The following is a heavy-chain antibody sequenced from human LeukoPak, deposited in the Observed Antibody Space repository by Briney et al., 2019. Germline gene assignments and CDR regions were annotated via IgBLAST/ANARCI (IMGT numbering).Heavy chain of an antibody. D-gene: IGHD5-12*01. CDR3: AKHSGYDVYYFDF. V-gene: IGHV3-30*18. CDR2: ISYDGTNK. Sequence: PGRSLRLSCAASGFTLSSYGMHWVRQAPGKGLEWVAVISYDGTNKYYADSVKGRFTISRDNPKNTLYLQMNSLRAEDTAIYYCAKHSGYDVYYFDFWGQGTLVTVSS. J-gene: IGHJ4*02. CDR1: GFTLSSYG.